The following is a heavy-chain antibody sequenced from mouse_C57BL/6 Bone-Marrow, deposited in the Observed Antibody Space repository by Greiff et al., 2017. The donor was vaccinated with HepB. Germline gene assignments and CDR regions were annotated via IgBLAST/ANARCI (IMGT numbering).Heavy chain of an antibody. CDR1: GYTFTSYW. J-gene: IGHJ4*01. Sequence: QVQLQQPGAELVMPGASVKLSCKASGYTFTSYWMHWVKQRPGQGLEWIGEIDPSDSYTNYNQKFKGKSTLTVDKSSSTAYMQLSSLTSEDPAVYYCAREDYYAMDYWGQGTSVTVSS. CDR2: IDPSDSYT. V-gene: IGHV1-69*01. CDR3: AREDYYAMDY.